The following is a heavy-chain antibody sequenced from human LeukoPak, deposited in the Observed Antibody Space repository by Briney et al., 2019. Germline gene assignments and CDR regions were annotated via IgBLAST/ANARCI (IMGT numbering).Heavy chain of an antibody. CDR2: VHLNGAN. V-gene: IGHV4-4*02. CDR1: GGPITTTNW. CDR3: TRESGAFSPFGF. J-gene: IGHJ4*02. Sequence: SEPLSLTCAVSGGPITTTNWWSWVRQTPGKGLEWIGEVHLNGANNYNPSLESRFSMSIDKSNNHLSLEVTSVTAADTAMYYCTRESGAFSPFGFWGQGTLVTVSS. D-gene: IGHD1-26*01.